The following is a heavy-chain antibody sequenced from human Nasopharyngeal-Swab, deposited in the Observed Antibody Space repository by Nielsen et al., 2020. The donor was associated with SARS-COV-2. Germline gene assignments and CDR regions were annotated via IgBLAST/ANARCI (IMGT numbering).Heavy chain of an antibody. Sequence: GESLKISCAASGFTFTDYLMNWVRQAPGKGLEWVSSISTTSDYIYYADSVKGRFTISRDNARNSLHLQMRSLRAEDTAVYYCVRDGYFDWSFGYWGQGTLVTVSS. CDR2: ISTTSDYI. J-gene: IGHJ4*02. D-gene: IGHD3-9*01. V-gene: IGHV3-21*01. CDR3: VRDGYFDWSFGY. CDR1: GFTFTDYL.